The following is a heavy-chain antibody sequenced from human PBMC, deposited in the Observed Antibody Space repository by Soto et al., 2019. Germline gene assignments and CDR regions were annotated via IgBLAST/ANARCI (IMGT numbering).Heavy chain of an antibody. V-gene: IGHV4-59*08. CDR2: IYDSGST. D-gene: IGHD2-2*01. CDR1: ADSISNYY. Sequence: SQTLCLTCTVSADSISNYYCSWVRQLPGKGLEWIGYIYDSGSTNYYPSLKSRVTISVDTSKNQFSLKLSSVTAADTAVYYCARRTYCSSTSCYWHWFDPWGKGTLVTVS. J-gene: IGHJ5*02. CDR3: ARRTYCSSTSCYWHWFDP.